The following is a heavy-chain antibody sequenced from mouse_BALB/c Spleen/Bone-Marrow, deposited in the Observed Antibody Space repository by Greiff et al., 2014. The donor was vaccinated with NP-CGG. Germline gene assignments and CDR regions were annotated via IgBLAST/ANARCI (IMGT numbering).Heavy chain of an antibody. J-gene: IGHJ4*01. Sequence: ESGPGLVAPSQSLSITCTVSGFSLTNYGVHWVRQPPGKGLEWLGVIWADGSTNYNSALMSRLSISKDNSKSQVFSKMNSLQTDDTAMYYCARITTATGAMDYWGQGTSVTVSS. V-gene: IGHV2-9*02. CDR1: GFSLTNYG. CDR3: ARITTATGAMDY. D-gene: IGHD1-2*01. CDR2: IWADGST.